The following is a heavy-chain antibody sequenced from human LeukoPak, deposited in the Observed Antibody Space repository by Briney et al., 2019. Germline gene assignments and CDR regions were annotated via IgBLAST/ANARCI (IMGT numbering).Heavy chain of an antibody. CDR2: ISSSSSTI. V-gene: IGHV3-48*01. D-gene: IGHD3-22*01. CDR3: ARDRYDSSGYADY. J-gene: IGHJ4*02. CDR1: GFTFSSYS. Sequence: GGSLRLSCAASGFTFSSYSMNWVRQAPGKGLEWVSYISSSSSTIYYADSVKGRSTISRDNAKNSLYLQMNSLRAEDTAVYYCARDRYDSSGYADYWGQGTLVTVS.